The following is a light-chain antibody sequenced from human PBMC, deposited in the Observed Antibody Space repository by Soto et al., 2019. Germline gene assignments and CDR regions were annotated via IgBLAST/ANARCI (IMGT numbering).Light chain of an antibody. J-gene: IGKJ5*01. V-gene: IGKV3-20*01. CDR2: GAS. CDR3: QQYKNWPL. Sequence: EVVLTQSPGTLSLSPVERATLSCMASQSVSSSRLAWYRQKPGQAPRLLIYGASSRATGIPDRFSGSGSGTDFTLTISRLEPEDFAVYYCQQYKNWPLFGQGTRLEIK. CDR1: QSVSSSR.